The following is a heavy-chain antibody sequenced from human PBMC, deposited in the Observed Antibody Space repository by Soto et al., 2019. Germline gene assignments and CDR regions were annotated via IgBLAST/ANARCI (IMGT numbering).Heavy chain of an antibody. V-gene: IGHV1-18*01. J-gene: IGHJ4*02. CDR3: ASGDFWSGYLMTFDY. Sequence: GASVKVSCKASGNTFTSYGISWVRQAPGQGLEWMGWISAYNGNTNYAQKLQGRVTMTTDTSTSTAYMELRSLRSDDTAVYYCASGDFWSGYLMTFDYWGQGTLVTVSS. D-gene: IGHD3-3*01. CDR1: GNTFTSYG. CDR2: ISAYNGNT.